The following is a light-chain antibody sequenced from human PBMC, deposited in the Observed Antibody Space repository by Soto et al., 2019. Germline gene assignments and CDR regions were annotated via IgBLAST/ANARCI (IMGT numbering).Light chain of an antibody. CDR1: SGHSSYA. CDR3: QTWGTGTVV. Sequence: QAVVTQSPSASASLGASVKLTCTLSSGHSSYAIAWHQQQPEKGPRYLMKLNSDGSHSKGDGIPDRFSGSSSGAERYLTSSSLQSEDEADYYCQTWGTGTVVFGGGTKVTVL. CDR2: LNSDGSH. V-gene: IGLV4-69*01. J-gene: IGLJ2*01.